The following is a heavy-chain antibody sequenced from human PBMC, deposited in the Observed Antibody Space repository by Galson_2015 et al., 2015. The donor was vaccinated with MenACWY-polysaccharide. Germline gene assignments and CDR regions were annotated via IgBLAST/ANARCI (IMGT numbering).Heavy chain of an antibody. D-gene: IGHD3-16*02. V-gene: IGHV3-33*08. CDR3: AREGSRIVFHAFDT. J-gene: IGHJ3*02. Sequence: SLRLSCAASGFSSSANGMSWVRQAPGKGLEWVAVIQYDGSNKVYADSVKGRFTISRDNSKNTLYLEMNSLRAEDTAVYYCAREGSRIVFHAFDTWGQGTMVSVPS. CDR2: IQYDGSNK. CDR1: GFSSSANG.